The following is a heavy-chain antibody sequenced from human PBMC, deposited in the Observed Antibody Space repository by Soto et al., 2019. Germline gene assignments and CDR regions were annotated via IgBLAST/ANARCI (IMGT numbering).Heavy chain of an antibody. J-gene: IGHJ6*03. CDR3: VRGTMCRYCSSTSQGIKNYYYYMDV. D-gene: IGHD2-2*01. CDR2: MNTNSGNT. CDR1: GYTFTSYD. V-gene: IGHV1-8*01. Sequence: ASVKVSCKASGYTFTSYDINWVRQATGQGLEWMGWMNTNSGNTGYAQKFQGRVTMTRNTSISTAYMELSSLRSEDTAVYYCVRGTMCRYCSSTSQGIKNYYYYMDVWGKGTTVTVSS.